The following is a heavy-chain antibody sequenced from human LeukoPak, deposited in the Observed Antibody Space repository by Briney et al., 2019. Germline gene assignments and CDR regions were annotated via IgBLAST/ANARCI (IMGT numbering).Heavy chain of an antibody. D-gene: IGHD1-1*01. J-gene: IGHJ3*02. V-gene: IGHV1-18*01. CDR1: GNTFTNNG. CDR2: ISGYNGNT. CDR3: ASHLLSLQQLVLGDASDI. Sequence: GSVKVSCKASGNTFTNNGISWVRQAPGQGLEWMGWISGYNGNTNYAQKFQGRVTMTRDTSISTAYMELTSLRSDDTAVYYCASHLLSLQQLVLGDASDIWGPGTMVTVSS.